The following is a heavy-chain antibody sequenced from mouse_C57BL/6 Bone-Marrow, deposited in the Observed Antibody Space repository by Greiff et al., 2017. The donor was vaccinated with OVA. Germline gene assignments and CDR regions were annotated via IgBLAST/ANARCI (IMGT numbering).Heavy chain of an antibody. CDR2: ISGGGGNT. CDR3: AIIYYYGREAY. V-gene: IGHV5-9*01. CDR1: GFTFSSYT. J-gene: IGHJ3*01. D-gene: IGHD1-1*01. Sequence: EVHLVESGGGLVKPGGSLKLSCAASGFTFSSYTMSWVRQTPEKRLEWVATISGGGGNTYYPDSVKGRFTISRDNAKNTLYLQMSSLRSEDTALYYCAIIYYYGREAYWGQGTLVTVSA.